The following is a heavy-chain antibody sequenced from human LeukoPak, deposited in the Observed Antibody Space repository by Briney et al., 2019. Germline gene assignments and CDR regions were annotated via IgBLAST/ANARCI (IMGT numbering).Heavy chain of an antibody. D-gene: IGHD3-9*01. CDR3: ASSYRDFDWLWKRYFDL. CDR2: INPNSGGT. Sequence: RGASVKVSCKASGYTFTGYYMHWVRQAPGQGLEWMGWINPNSGGTNYAQKFQGRVTMTRDTSISTAYMELSRLRSDDTAVYYCASSYRDFDWLWKRYFDLWGRGTLVTVSS. CDR1: GYTFTGYY. J-gene: IGHJ2*01. V-gene: IGHV1-2*02.